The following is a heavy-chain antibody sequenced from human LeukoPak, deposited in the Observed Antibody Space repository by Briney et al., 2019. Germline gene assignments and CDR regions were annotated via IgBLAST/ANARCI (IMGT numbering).Heavy chain of an antibody. Sequence: PGGSLRLSCAASGFTFDDYAMHWVRQAPGKGLEWVSGISWNSGSIGYADSVKGRFTISRDNAKNSLYLQMNSLRAEDTALYYCAKDLKSGTDYWGQGTLVTVSS. CDR1: GFTFDDYA. V-gene: IGHV3-9*01. CDR3: AKDLKSGTDY. D-gene: IGHD1-14*01. CDR2: ISWNSGSI. J-gene: IGHJ4*02.